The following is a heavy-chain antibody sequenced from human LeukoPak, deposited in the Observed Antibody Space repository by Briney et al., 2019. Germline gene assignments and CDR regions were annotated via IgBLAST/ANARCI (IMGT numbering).Heavy chain of an antibody. D-gene: IGHD2-8*01. J-gene: IGHJ5*02. CDR2: ISATGGDT. Sequence: GGSLRLSCAASGFTFSTYSFSWVRQAPGKGLEWVSGISATGGDTYYAGSVKGRFTISRDNSRNTVPLQMNSLRVDDTATYYCAKDVRRCNGACTWGQGTLVTVSS. CDR1: GFTFSTYS. V-gene: IGHV3-23*01. CDR3: AKDVRRCNGACT.